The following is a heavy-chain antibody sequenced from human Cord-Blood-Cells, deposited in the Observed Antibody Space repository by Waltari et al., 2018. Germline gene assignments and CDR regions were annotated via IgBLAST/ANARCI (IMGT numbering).Heavy chain of an antibody. CDR3: ARVGYCSSTSCYQYLYFDL. V-gene: IGHV4-59*11. J-gene: IGHJ2*01. CDR1: GGSIRRHT. Sequence: QVQLQESGPGLVKPSETLSLTCTVSGGSIRRHTWSWIRQPPAKGLEWIGYIYYSGSTNYNPSLKSRVTISVDTSKNQFSLKLSSVTAADTAVYYCARVGYCSSTSCYQYLYFDLWGRGTLVTVSS. CDR2: IYYSGST. D-gene: IGHD2-2*01.